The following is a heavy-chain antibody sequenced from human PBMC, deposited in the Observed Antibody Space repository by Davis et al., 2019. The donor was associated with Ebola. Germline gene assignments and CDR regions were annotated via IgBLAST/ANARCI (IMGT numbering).Heavy chain of an antibody. Sequence: GESLKISCAASCFTFLSYSMSWVRQAPGKGLEWVSAISGSGGSTYYADSVKGRFTISRDNSKNTLYLQMNSLRAEDTAVYYCTTLMGGYWGQGTLVTVSS. V-gene: IGHV3-23*01. J-gene: IGHJ4*02. CDR3: TTLMGGY. CDR1: CFTFLSYS. D-gene: IGHD3-16*01. CDR2: ISGSGGST.